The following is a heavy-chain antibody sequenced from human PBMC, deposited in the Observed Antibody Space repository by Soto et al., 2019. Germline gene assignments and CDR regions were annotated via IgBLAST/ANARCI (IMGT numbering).Heavy chain of an antibody. D-gene: IGHD3-9*01. J-gene: IGHJ3*02. Sequence: LSLTCTVSGGSISSSSYYWGWIRQPPGKGLEWIGSIYYSGSTYYNPSLKSRVTISVDTSKNQFSLKLSSVTAADTAVYYCARQGPPYDILTGYPDRNAFDIWGQGTMVPVSS. CDR1: GGSISSSSYY. CDR2: IYYSGST. CDR3: ARQGPPYDILTGYPDRNAFDI. V-gene: IGHV4-39*01.